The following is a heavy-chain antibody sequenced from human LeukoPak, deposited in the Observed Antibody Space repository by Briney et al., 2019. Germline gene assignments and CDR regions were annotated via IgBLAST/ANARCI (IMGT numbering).Heavy chain of an antibody. CDR3: ARVDYYDSSGSPKENWFDP. J-gene: IGHJ5*02. CDR1: GGSISSYY. V-gene: IGHV4-59*01. CDR2: IYYSGST. Sequence: SETLSLTCTVSGGSISSYYWSWIRQPPGKGLEWIGYIYYSGSTNYNPSLKSRVTISVDTSKNQFSLKLSSVTAADTAVYYCARVDYYDSSGSPKENWFDPWGQGTLITVSS. D-gene: IGHD3-22*01.